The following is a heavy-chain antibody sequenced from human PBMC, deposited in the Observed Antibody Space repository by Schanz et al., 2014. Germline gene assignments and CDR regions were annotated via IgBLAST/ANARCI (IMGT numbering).Heavy chain of an antibody. D-gene: IGHD3-10*01. CDR3: ARGGFGEVSYFDY. J-gene: IGHJ4*01. Sequence: QVQLVESGGGLVKPGGSLRLSCAASGFIFSDYYMAWIRQAPGKGLEWVSYISGSSRTIYYADSMKGRFTVSRDNAENALYLQMNSLRAEDTAVYRCARGGFGEVSYFDYWGQGTTVTVSS. CDR1: GFIFSDYY. V-gene: IGHV3-11*04. CDR2: ISGSSRTI.